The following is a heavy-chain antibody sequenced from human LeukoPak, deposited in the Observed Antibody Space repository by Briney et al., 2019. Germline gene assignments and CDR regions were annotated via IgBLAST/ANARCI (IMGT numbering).Heavy chain of an antibody. V-gene: IGHV1-2*02. CDR2: INPNSGGT. J-gene: IGHJ4*02. Sequence: SVKVSCKASGYTFTGYYMHWVRQAPGQGLEWMGWINPNSGGTNYAQKFQGRVTMTRDTSISTAYMELSRLRSDDTAVYYCASSSVAGTPSLGYCGQGTLVTVSS. CDR1: GYTFTGYY. CDR3: ASSSVAGTPSLGY. D-gene: IGHD6-19*01.